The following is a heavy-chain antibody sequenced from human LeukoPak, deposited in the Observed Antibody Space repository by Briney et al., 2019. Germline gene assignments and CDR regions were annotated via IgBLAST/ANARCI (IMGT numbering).Heavy chain of an antibody. CDR1: GFTLADLS. CDR2: FDRKNGDT. J-gene: IGHJ6*03. Sequence: ASVKVSCKVSGFTLADLSMHWVRQAPGKGLEWAGAFDRKNGDTIYAQRFRGRVTLTEDTSTGTAYMDLSSLSADDTAVYYCATGVFCATTTCPGYQHYYYFMDVWGKGATVTVSS. V-gene: IGHV1-24*01. CDR3: ATGVFCATTTCPGYQHYYYFMDV. D-gene: IGHD2-2*01.